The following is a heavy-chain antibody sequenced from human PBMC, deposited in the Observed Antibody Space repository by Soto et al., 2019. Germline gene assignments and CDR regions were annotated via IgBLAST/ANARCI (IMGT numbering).Heavy chain of an antibody. V-gene: IGHV3-21*01. CDR2: ISSSSSYI. CDR1: GFTFSSYS. Sequence: GSLRLSCAAPGFTFSSYSMNWVRQAPGKGLEWVSSISSSSSYIYYADSVKGRFTISRDNAKNSLYLQMNSLRAEDTAVYYCARDRGYYDSSGPFDYWGQGTLVTVSS. J-gene: IGHJ4*02. CDR3: ARDRGYYDSSGPFDY. D-gene: IGHD3-22*01.